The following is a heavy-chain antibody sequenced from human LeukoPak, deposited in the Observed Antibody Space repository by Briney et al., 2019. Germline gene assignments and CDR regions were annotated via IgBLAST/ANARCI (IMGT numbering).Heavy chain of an antibody. J-gene: IGHJ2*01. CDR2: INGSGGST. CDR3: ASPNYYGSGPSDL. Sequence: GGSLRLSCAASGFMFSSYAMSWVRQAPGKGLEWVSAINGSGGSTYYADSVKGRFTISRDNSKNTLYLQMNSLRAEDTAVYYCASPNYYGSGPSDLWGRGTLVTVSS. V-gene: IGHV3-23*01. CDR1: GFMFSSYA. D-gene: IGHD3-10*01.